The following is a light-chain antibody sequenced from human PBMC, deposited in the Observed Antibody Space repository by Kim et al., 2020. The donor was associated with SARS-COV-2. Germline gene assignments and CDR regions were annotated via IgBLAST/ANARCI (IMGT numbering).Light chain of an antibody. J-gene: IGKJ2*01. CDR2: GAS. CDR3: QQYGSSPQT. CDR1: QSISSNY. V-gene: IGKV3-20*01. Sequence: EIVLTQSPGTLSLSPGERVTLSCRASQSISSNYLAWYQQQPGQAPRLLIYGASSRATGIPDRFSGSGSGTDFTLTISRLEPEDFAVYFCQQYGSSPQTFGQGTKLEI.